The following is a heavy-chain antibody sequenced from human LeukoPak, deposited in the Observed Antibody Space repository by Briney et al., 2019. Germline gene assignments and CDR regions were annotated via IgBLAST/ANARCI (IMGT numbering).Heavy chain of an antibody. CDR1: GGSFSGYY. D-gene: IGHD6-13*01. CDR2: INHSGST. J-gene: IGHJ4*02. CDR3: ARATIAGIAAAGSDY. Sequence: PSETLSLTCAVYGGSFSGYYWSWIRQPPGKGLEWIGEINHSGSTNYNPSLKSRVTISVDTSKNQFSLKLSSVTAADTAVYYCARATIAGIAAAGSDYWGQGTLVTVSS. V-gene: IGHV4-34*01.